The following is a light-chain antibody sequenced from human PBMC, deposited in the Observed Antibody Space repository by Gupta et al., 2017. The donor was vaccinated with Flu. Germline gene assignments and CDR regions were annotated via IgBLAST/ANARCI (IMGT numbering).Light chain of an antibody. CDR1: GGSIASNL. Sequence: VTTSCTRSGGSIASNLVQWCRQLPGSSPTTVIYENTQRRAGVPDRFSGSIDSSSNSAALTISGPKTEDEVDYCCQSHDSSNRAGFGGGSQLTVL. V-gene: IGLV6-57*01. CDR2: ENT. J-gene: IGLJ7*01. CDR3: QSHDSSNRAG.